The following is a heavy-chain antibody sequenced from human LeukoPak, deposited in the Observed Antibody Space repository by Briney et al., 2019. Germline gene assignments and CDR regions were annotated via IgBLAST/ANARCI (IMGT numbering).Heavy chain of an antibody. CDR3: ARSGKYCSSTSCYRKFDY. J-gene: IGHJ4*02. CDR1: GGSISSGSYS. V-gene: IGHV4-61*02. CDR2: IYTSGST. Sequence: SQTLSLTCTVSGGSISSGSYSWSWIRQPAGKGLEWIGRIYTSGSTNYNPSLKSRVTISVDTSKNQFSLKLSSVTAADTAVYYCARSGKYCSSTSCYRKFDYWGQGTLVTVSS. D-gene: IGHD2-2*01.